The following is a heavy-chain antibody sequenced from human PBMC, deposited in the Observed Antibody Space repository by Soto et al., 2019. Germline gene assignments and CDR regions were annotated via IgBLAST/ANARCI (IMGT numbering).Heavy chain of an antibody. CDR1: GYSFTSYW. D-gene: IGHD2-2*01. V-gene: IGHV5-51*01. CDR3: ARAVVVPAAIKARDYYGMDV. CDR2: IYPGDSDT. Sequence: PGESLKISCKGSGYSFTSYWIGWVRQMPGKGLEWMGIIYPGDSDTRYSPSFQGQVTISADKSISTAYLQWSSLKASDTAMYYCARAVVVPAAIKARDYYGMDVWGQGTTVTVSS. J-gene: IGHJ6*02.